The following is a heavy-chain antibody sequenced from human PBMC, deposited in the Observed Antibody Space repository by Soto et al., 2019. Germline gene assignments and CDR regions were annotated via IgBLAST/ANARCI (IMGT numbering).Heavy chain of an antibody. D-gene: IGHD3-22*01. Sequence: QLQLQGSGSGLVKPSQTLSLTCAVSGGSISSGGYSWSWIRQPPGKGLEWIGYIYHSGSTYYNPSLKSRVTISVDRSKNQFSLKLSSVTAADTAVYYCASTDYYDSSGYSYWGQGTLVIVSS. CDR1: GGSISSGGYS. CDR3: ASTDYYDSSGYSY. CDR2: IYHSGST. V-gene: IGHV4-30-2*01. J-gene: IGHJ4*02.